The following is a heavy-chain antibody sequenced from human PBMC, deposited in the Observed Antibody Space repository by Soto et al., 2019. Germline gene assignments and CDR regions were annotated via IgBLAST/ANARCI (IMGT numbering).Heavy chain of an antibody. Sequence: SETLSLTCTVSGGSIDSGDYYWSWIRQPPGKGLEWIGYVYYSGTTNYNPFLKSRVTLSLDKSKNQFSLKMNSVTAADTAVYYCVGARYGGVGATYSESWGQAALVTVSS. D-gene: IGHD1-26*01. CDR2: VYYSGTT. V-gene: IGHV4-61*08. J-gene: IGHJ4*02. CDR3: VGARYGGVGATYSES. CDR1: GGSIDSGDYY.